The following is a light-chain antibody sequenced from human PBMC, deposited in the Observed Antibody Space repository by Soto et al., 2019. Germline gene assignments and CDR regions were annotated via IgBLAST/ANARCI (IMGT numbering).Light chain of an antibody. J-gene: IGKJ1*01. CDR1: QSVSSN. CDR2: GAS. Sequence: EIVMTQSPATLSVSPGERATLSCRASQSVSSNLAWYQQKPGQAPRLLICGASTRATGIPARFSGSGSGTEFTLTINSLQSEDFAVYYCQQYNNWPPWTFGQGTKVEIK. V-gene: IGKV3-15*01. CDR3: QQYNNWPPWT.